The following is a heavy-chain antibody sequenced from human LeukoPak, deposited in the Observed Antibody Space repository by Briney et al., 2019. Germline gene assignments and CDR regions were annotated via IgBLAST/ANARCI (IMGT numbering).Heavy chain of an antibody. CDR2: IRSKANSYAT. J-gene: IGHJ4*02. CDR3: VRDEETAPGTGRNFDY. D-gene: IGHD5-24*01. Sequence: GGSLRLSCAASGFTFSGSAMHWVRQASGKGLEWVGRIRSKANSYATAYAASVKGRFTISRDNSKNTLYLQMNSLRAEDTAVYYCVRDEETAPGTGRNFDYWGQGTVVTVSS. CDR1: GFTFSGSA. V-gene: IGHV3-73*01.